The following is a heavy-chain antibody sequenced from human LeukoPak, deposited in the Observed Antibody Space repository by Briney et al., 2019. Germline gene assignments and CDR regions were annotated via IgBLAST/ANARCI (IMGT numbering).Heavy chain of an antibody. CDR2: ISGSGGST. CDR3: AKDVDGYCSGGSCYTLFDY. D-gene: IGHD2-15*01. V-gene: IGHV3-23*01. CDR1: GFTFSSYA. J-gene: IGHJ4*02. Sequence: PGGSLRLSCAASGFTFSSYAMSWVRQAPGKGLEWVSAISGSGGSTYYADSVKGRFTISRDNSKNTLYLQMNSLRAEDTAVYYRAKDVDGYCSGGSCYTLFDYWGQGTLVTVSS.